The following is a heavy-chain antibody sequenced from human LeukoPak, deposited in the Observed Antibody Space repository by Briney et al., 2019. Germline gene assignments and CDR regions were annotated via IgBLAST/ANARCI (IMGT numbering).Heavy chain of an antibody. D-gene: IGHD2-15*01. CDR3: ARLLPLQGGDV. Sequence: SETLSLTCAVYGASFTGYYWSWFRQPPGKGLEWIGEINHSGGTNYNPSLKSRVTISLDTPNNQFSLKLRSVTAADTAVYYCARLLPLQGGDVWGQGTTVTVSS. J-gene: IGHJ6*02. CDR2: INHSGGT. V-gene: IGHV4-34*01. CDR1: GASFTGYY.